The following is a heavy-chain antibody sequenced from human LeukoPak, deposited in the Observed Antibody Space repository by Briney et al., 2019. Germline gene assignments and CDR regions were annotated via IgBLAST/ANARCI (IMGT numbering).Heavy chain of an antibody. CDR3: ARGRAPHGG. Sequence: ASVKVSCKASGYTFTTYYMHWVRQAPGQGLEWMGIIDPSGGGTNYAQKFQGRVTMTRDTSTSTVYMELRSLRSDDTAVYYCARGRAPHGGWGQGTLVTVSS. J-gene: IGHJ1*01. CDR1: GYTFTTYY. D-gene: IGHD4-23*01. V-gene: IGHV1-46*01. CDR2: IDPSGGGT.